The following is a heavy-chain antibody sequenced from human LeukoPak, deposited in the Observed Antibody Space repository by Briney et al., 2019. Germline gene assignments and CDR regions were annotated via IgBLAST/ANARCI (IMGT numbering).Heavy chain of an antibody. CDR2: IKQDGSEK. J-gene: IGHJ3*02. Sequence: GGSLRLSCAASGFTFSSYAMSWVHQAPGKGLEWVANIKQDGSEKYYVDSVKGRFTISRDNAKNSLYLQMNSLRAEDTAVYYCARGSSSSWYYDAFDIWGQGTMVTVSS. CDR3: ARGSSSSWYYDAFDI. D-gene: IGHD6-13*01. V-gene: IGHV3-7*01. CDR1: GFTFSSYA.